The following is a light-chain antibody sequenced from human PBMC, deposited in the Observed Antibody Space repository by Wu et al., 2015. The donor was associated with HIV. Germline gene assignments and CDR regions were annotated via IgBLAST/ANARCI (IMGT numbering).Light chain of an antibody. Sequence: AIQMTQSPSYLSASPGDTITITRRASLGIRQYLGWYQQRPGKAPNLLIYAASTLQTGVPSRFRGSGSGTDFALTITGLQPDDFGTYFCLQTSDYPRTFGQGTKV. CDR3: LQTSDYPRT. CDR2: AAS. V-gene: IGKV1-6*01. J-gene: IGKJ1*01. CDR1: LGIRQY.